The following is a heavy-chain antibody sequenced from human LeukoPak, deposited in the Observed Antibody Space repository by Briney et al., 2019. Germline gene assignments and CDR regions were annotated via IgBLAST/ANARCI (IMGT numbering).Heavy chain of an antibody. CDR3: AKVIIVVRVQTDIDY. V-gene: IGHV3-23*01. D-gene: IGHD3-22*01. Sequence: HSGGSLRLSCAASGFTFSNYAITWVRQAPGKGLEWVSTISESGDTIYYSDSVKGRFTISRDNSENMLYLQMNSLRAEDTAIYYCAKVIIVVRVQTDIDYWGQGTLVTVSS. J-gene: IGHJ4*02. CDR2: ISESGDTI. CDR1: GFTFSNYA.